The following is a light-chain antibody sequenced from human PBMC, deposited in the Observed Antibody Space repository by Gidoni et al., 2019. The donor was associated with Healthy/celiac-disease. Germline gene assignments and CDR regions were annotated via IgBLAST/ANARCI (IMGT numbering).Light chain of an antibody. CDR1: QSVSSN. CDR2: GAS. Sequence: EIVMTQSPATLSVSPGERATLSCRASQSVSSNLAWYQQKPGEATRRLIYGASTRDTGIPARFSGSGSGTEFTLTISSLQSEDFAVYYCQQDNNWPRTFGQGTKVEIK. CDR3: QQDNNWPRT. J-gene: IGKJ1*01. V-gene: IGKV3-15*01.